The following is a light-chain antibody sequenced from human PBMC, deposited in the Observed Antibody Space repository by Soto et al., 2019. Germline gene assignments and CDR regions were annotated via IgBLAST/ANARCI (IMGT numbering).Light chain of an antibody. J-gene: IGKJ4*01. CDR1: QSVSSN. CDR3: QQYSSSPLT. Sequence: EMVMTQSPATLSVSPGERATLSCRASQSVSSNLAWYQQKPGQAPRLLIYDASNRATGIPARFSGSGSGTDFTLTISRLEPEDFAVYYCQQYSSSPLTFGGGTKVDIK. CDR2: DAS. V-gene: IGKV3-20*01.